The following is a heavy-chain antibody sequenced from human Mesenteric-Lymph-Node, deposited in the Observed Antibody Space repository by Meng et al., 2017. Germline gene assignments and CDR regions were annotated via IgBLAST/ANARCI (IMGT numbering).Heavy chain of an antibody. J-gene: IGHJ5*02. CDR1: GGSISSGDYY. CDR2: IYYSGGT. CDR3: ARDRKHYGERGWFDP. Sequence: VQLQVSGPGRVKPSPTLSLTCPVSGGSISSGDYYWSWIRQPPGKGLELIGHIYYSGGTSYNPSLKSRVTISVDTSNNQFSLKLSSVTAADTAVYYCARDRKHYGERGWFDPWGQGTLVTVSS. D-gene: IGHD4-17*01. V-gene: IGHV4-30-4*01.